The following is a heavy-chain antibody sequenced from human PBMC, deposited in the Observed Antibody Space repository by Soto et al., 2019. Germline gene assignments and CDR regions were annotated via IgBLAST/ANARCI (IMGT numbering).Heavy chain of an antibody. D-gene: IGHD3-10*01. CDR1: GGSISSSRCH. Sequence: SETLSLTCTVSGGSISSSRCHWGWIRQPPGKGLEWIASIKYSGTTFYNPSLKSRVTISVDTSKNQFSLKLSSVTAADTALYYCARVGGFGATTIDYWGQGTLVTVSS. V-gene: IGHV4-39*01. J-gene: IGHJ4*02. CDR2: IKYSGTT. CDR3: ARVGGFGATTIDY.